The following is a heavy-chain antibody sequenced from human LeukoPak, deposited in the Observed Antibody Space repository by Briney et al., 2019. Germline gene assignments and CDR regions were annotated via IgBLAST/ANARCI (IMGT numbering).Heavy chain of an antibody. CDR1: GFLFSNYW. D-gene: IGHD3-9*01. Sequence: GGSLRLSCAASGFLFSNYWMSWVRQAPGKGLEWVANIKPDGTEKYYVDSLKGRFTISRDNAKNSLNLQMNSPRAEDTAVYYCARALTGFIPGNWGQGSLVTVSS. J-gene: IGHJ4*02. CDR3: ARALTGFIPGN. V-gene: IGHV3-7*03. CDR2: IKPDGTEK.